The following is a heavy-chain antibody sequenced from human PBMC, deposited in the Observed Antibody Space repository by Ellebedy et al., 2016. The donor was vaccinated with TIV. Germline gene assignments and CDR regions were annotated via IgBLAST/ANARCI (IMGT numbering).Heavy chain of an antibody. CDR2: TYYSGRT. CDR3: ASDYHDHGVDAFDV. CDR1: GAFISDGGYY. V-gene: IGHV4-31*03. D-gene: IGHD1-14*01. J-gene: IGHJ3*01. Sequence: SETLSLTCTVSGAFISDGGYYRGWIRQHPGKGLEWIGHTYYSGRTYYSPSLESRVTISVATSMNQFSLKLTSVTAADTAVYFCASDYHDHGVDAFDVWGRGIMVTVSS.